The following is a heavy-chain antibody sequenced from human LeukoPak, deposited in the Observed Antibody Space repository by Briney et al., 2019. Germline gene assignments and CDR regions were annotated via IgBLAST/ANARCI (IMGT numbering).Heavy chain of an antibody. CDR2: ISAYNGNT. CDR3: ARDGDYVGDWFDP. V-gene: IGHV1-18*01. J-gene: IGHJ5*02. CDR1: GYTFTSYG. D-gene: IGHD4-17*01. Sequence: ASVKVSCKASGYTFTSYGISWVRQAPGQGLEWMGWISAYNGNTNYAQKLQGRVTMTTDTSTSTAYRELRSLRSDDTAVYYCARDGDYVGDWFDPWGQGTLVTVSS.